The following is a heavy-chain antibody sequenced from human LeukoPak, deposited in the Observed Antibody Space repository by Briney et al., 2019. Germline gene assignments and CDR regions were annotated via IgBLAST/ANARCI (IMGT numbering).Heavy chain of an antibody. CDR2: IYSGGST. CDR1: GFTVGSNY. Sequence: GGSLRLSCAASGFTVGSNYMSWVRQAPGKGLEWVSVIYSGGSTYYADSVKGRFTISRDNSKNTLYLQMNSLRAEDTAVYYCARWPRGSTNCYFDYWGQGTLVTVSS. V-gene: IGHV3-66*02. J-gene: IGHJ4*02. CDR3: ARWPRGSTNCYFDY. D-gene: IGHD2-2*01.